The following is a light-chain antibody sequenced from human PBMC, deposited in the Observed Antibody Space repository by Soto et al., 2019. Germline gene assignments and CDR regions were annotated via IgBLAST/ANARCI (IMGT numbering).Light chain of an antibody. V-gene: IGLV2-14*01. CDR1: SSDVGGYNY. Sequence: QSALTQPASVSGSPGQSITISCTGTSSDVGGYNYVSWYQQHPGKAPKIMIYDVGNRPSGVSIRFSGSKSDNTASLTISGLKAEDEADYYCSSYTSSNTVVFGGGTKLTVL. J-gene: IGLJ2*01. CDR2: DVG. CDR3: SSYTSSNTVV.